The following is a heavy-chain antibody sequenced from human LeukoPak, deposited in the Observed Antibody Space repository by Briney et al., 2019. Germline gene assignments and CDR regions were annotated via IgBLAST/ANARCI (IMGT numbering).Heavy chain of an antibody. CDR1: GYSISSAYF. Sequence: SETLSLTCTVSGYSISSAYFWGWFRQPPGMGLEWIGAIYRGGTTYYNPSLQSRVTISIDTSKNQFSLNLSSVTAADMAVYYCAREGGGTWGQGTLVTVSS. J-gene: IGHJ5*02. V-gene: IGHV4-38-2*02. CDR3: AREGGGT. CDR2: IYRGGTT. D-gene: IGHD3-16*01.